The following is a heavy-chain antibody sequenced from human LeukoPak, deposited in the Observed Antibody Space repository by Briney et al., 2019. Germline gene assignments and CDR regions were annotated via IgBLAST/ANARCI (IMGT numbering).Heavy chain of an antibody. CDR3: ARDRKTISQHQVYFMDV. Sequence: ASVKVSCKASGGTFISYGFSWVRQAPGQGLEWMGRIIPIFGTSNYAQKFQGRVTITWDKSTNTAYMELNSLTSEDTALYYCARDRKTISQHQVYFMDVWGKGTTVIVSS. CDR1: GGTFISYG. V-gene: IGHV1-69*06. J-gene: IGHJ6*03. D-gene: IGHD3-3*01. CDR2: IIPIFGTS.